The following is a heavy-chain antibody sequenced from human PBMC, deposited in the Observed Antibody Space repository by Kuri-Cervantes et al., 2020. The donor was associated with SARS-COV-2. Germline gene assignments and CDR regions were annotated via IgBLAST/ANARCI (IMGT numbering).Heavy chain of an antibody. J-gene: IGHJ4*02. V-gene: IGHV4-30-4*02. CDR1: GGSISSGDYY. D-gene: IGHD6-19*01. CDR3: ARSWVSVAARYGGFGN. CDR2: IYYSGST. Sequence: SETLSLTCTVSGGSISSGDYYWSWIRQPPGKGLEWIGYIYYSGSTYYNPSLKSRVTISVDTSKNQFSLRLNSVTAADTAIYYCARSWVSVAARYGGFGNWGQGTLVTVSS.